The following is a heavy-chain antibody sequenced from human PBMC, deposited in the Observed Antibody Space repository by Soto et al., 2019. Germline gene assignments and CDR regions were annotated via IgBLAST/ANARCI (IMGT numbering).Heavy chain of an antibody. V-gene: IGHV5-51*01. CDR3: AWHGSRSRGGLEMDV. J-gene: IGHJ6*02. CDR1: GYSFTSYW. Sequence: RGESLKISCKGSGYSFTSYWIGWVRQMPGKGLEWMGIIYPGDSDTRYSPSFQGQVTISADKSISTAYLQWSSLKASDTAMYFFAWHGSRSRGGLEMDVWSQGTTVTVTS. CDR2: IYPGDSDT. D-gene: IGHD1-1*01.